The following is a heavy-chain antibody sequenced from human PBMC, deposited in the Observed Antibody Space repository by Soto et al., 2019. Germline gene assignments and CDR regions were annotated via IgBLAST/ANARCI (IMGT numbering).Heavy chain of an antibody. CDR1: GFTFSSYG. J-gene: IGHJ6*03. CDR3: ARDFPVGPYYYYYYMDV. V-gene: IGHV3-7*01. CDR2: IKQDGSEK. D-gene: IGHD2-15*01. Sequence: EVQLVESGGGLVQPGGSLRLSCAASGFTFSSYGMIWVRQAPGKGLEWVANIKQDGSEKYYVDSVKGRFTISRDNAKNSLYLQMNSLRAEDTAVYYCARDFPVGPYYYYYYMDVWGKGTTVTVSS.